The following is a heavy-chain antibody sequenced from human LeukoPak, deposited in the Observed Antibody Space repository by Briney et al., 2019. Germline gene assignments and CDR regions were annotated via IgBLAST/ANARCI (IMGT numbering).Heavy chain of an antibody. V-gene: IGHV3-23*01. CDR3: AKVESESSGYHYGINDY. CDR2: ISGSGGST. D-gene: IGHD3-22*01. Sequence: PGGSLRLSCAASGFSFSSYAVSWVRQAPGKGLEWVSTISGSGGSTYYADSVKGRFTISRDNSKNTLYLQMNSLRAEDTAVYYCAKVESESSGYHYGINDYWGQGTLVIVSS. CDR1: GFSFSSYA. J-gene: IGHJ4*02.